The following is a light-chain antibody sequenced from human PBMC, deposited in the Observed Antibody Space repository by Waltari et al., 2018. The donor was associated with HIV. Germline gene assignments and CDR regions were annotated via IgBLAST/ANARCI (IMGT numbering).Light chain of an antibody. CDR2: AAS. CDR1: QAIRDY. CDR3: QQESSYPST. V-gene: IGKV1-16*01. Sequence: IQMTQSPSSLSASFGDPVTITCRASQAIRDYLAWVQEKTGRGPKDLMFAASNWQSGVPARCSGRGVGTDFTLTVNSRQPEDVATYYCQQESSYPSTFGGGTTVEI. J-gene: IGKJ4*02.